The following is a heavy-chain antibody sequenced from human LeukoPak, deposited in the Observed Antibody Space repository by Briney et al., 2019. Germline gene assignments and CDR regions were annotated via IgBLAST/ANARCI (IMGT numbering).Heavy chain of an antibody. CDR1: GGSFSGYY. CDR3: ARSSEYYFGP. D-gene: IGHD2/OR15-2a*01. V-gene: IGHV4-34*01. Sequence: PSETLSLTCAVHGGSFSGYYWSWIRQPPGKGLEWIGEINHSGSTNYNPSLKSRVTISVDTSKNQFSLKLSSVTAADTAVYYCARSSEYYFGPWGQGTLVTVSS. CDR2: INHSGST. J-gene: IGHJ5*02.